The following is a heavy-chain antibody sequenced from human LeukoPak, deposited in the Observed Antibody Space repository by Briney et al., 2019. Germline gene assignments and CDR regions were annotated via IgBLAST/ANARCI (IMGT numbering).Heavy chain of an antibody. CDR1: GYTFMTYA. CDR3: ARSVRVVLDWNVGYYFDY. Sequence: GASVKVSCKASGYTFMTYAIHWVRQAPGQRPEWMGWINAGNGNTKLSQKFQGRVTLTRDTSASTAYMELSSLRSEDTAVYYCARSVRVVLDWNVGYYFDYWGQGSLVTVSS. J-gene: IGHJ4*02. V-gene: IGHV1-3*01. D-gene: IGHD1-1*01. CDR2: INAGNGNT.